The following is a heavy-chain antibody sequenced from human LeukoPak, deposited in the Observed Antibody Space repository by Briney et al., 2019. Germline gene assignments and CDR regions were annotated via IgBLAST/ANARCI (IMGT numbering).Heavy chain of an antibody. D-gene: IGHD4-17*01. J-gene: IGHJ5*02. CDR1: GASISSGYYY. V-gene: IGHV4-30-4*01. CDR3: ARDNDDGDYVGWFDP. Sequence: SETLSLTCTVSGASISSGYYYWSWLRQSPGKGLEWIGYIYYSGTTYYSPSLKSRLTISLDTSKNHLSLKLTSVTAADTAVYYCARDNDDGDYVGWFDPWGQGTLVTVSS. CDR2: IYYSGTT.